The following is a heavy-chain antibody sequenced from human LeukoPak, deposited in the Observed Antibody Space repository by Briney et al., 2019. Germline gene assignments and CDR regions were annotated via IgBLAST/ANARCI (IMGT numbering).Heavy chain of an antibody. CDR1: GYTFTRYY. CDR3: ARDGTAMAHFDY. Sequence: ASVKVSCKASGYTFTRYYMHWVRQAPGQGLEWMGWINPNSGGTNYAQKFQGRVTMTRDTSISTAYMELSRLRSDDTAVYYCARDGTAMAHFDYWGQGTLVTVSS. D-gene: IGHD5-18*01. V-gene: IGHV1-2*02. CDR2: INPNSGGT. J-gene: IGHJ4*02.